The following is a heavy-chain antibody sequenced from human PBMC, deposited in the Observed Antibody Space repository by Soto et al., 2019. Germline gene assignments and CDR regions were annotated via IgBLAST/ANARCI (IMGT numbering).Heavy chain of an antibody. D-gene: IGHD2-8*01. J-gene: IGHJ6*02. V-gene: IGHV3-23*01. CDR2: ISGSGGST. CDR1: GFTFSSYA. CDR3: AKDRCTNGVYLFPHYYYYGMDV. Sequence: EVQLLESGGGLVQPGESLRLPCAASGFTFSSYAMSWVRQAPGKGLEWVSGISGSGGSTDHADPGLGRFTIASDNSKNTLYLQMNSLRAEDTAVYYCAKDRCTNGVYLFPHYYYYGMDVWGQGTTVTVSS.